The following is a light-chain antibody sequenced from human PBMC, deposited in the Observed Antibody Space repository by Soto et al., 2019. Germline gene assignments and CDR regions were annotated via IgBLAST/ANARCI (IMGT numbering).Light chain of an antibody. CDR1: QSVSNN. CDR3: QQYNNWPWT. Sequence: EIVLTQSPGTLSLSPGERATLSCRASQSVSNNLAWYQQKPGQAPRLLIYGASTRATGIPARFSGSGSVTEFTLTISSLQSEDSAVYYCQQYNNWPWTFGQGTKVDI. J-gene: IGKJ1*01. V-gene: IGKV3-15*01. CDR2: GAS.